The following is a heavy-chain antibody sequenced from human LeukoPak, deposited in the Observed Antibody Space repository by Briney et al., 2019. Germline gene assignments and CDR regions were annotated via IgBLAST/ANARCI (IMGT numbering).Heavy chain of an antibody. V-gene: IGHV3-33*01. CDR1: GFTFSGNG. D-gene: IGHD4-23*01. J-gene: IGHJ4*02. CDR3: ARFYGDDSSGYFDY. CDR2: IWNDGSKE. Sequence: GGSLRLSCVGSGFTFSGNGMHWVRQAPGKGLEWVAVIWNDGSKEYYADSVKGRFTISRENSKNTVYLQMNSLRAEDTAVYYCARFYGDDSSGYFDYWGQGTLVTVSS.